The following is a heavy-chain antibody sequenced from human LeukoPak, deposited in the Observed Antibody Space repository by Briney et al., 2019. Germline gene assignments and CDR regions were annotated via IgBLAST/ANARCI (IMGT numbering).Heavy chain of an antibody. D-gene: IGHD6-13*01. CDR3: AKGTSSATSLDY. CDR1: GFTFSSST. Sequence: GGSLRLSCAASGFTFSSSTMTWVRQAPGKGLEWVAVISYDGSNKYYADSVKGRFTISRDNSKNTLYLQMNSLRAEDTAVYYCAKGTSSATSLDYWGQGTLVTVSS. J-gene: IGHJ4*02. V-gene: IGHV3-30*18. CDR2: ISYDGSNK.